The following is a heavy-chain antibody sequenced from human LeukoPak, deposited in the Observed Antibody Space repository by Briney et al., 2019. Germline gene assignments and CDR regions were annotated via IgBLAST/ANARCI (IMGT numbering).Heavy chain of an antibody. D-gene: IGHD3-10*01. Sequence: PGGSLRLSCAASGFTFSNYAMSWVRQAPGKGLEWVSAIRGSGGSTYYADSVKGRFTISRDNSKNTLYLQMNSLRAEDTAVYYCAKGAMVRGAEQTPYYYYMDVWGKGTTVTVSS. CDR1: GFTFSNYA. CDR2: IRGSGGST. J-gene: IGHJ6*03. CDR3: AKGAMVRGAEQTPYYYYMDV. V-gene: IGHV3-23*01.